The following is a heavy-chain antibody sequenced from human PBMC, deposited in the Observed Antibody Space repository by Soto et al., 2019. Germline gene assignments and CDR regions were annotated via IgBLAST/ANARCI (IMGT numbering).Heavy chain of an antibody. CDR2: ISAYNGNT. D-gene: IGHD2-15*01. CDR1: GYTFTSYG. V-gene: IGHV1-18*01. J-gene: IGHJ4*02. CDR3: ARDRGYLAQWDY. Sequence: QVQLVQSGAEVKKPGASVKVSCKASGYTFTSYGISWVRQAPGQGLEWMGWISAYNGNTNYAQKLQGRVTMTTDTTTTTADRELRSLRSDDTAVYYWARDRGYLAQWDYWGQGTLVTVSS.